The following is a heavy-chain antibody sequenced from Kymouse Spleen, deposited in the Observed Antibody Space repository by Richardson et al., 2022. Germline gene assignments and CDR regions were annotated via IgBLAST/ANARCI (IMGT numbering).Heavy chain of an antibody. J-gene: IGHJ4*02. CDR2: ISWNSGSI. Sequence: EVQLVESGGGLVQPGRSLRLSCAASGFTFDDYAMHWVRQAPGKGLEWVSGISWNSGSIGYADSVKGRFTISRDNAKNSLYLQMNSLRAEDTALYYCAKAFWSGYPFDYWGQGTLVTVSS. V-gene: IGHV3-9*01. CDR1: GFTFDDYA. D-gene: IGHD3-3*01. CDR3: AKAFWSGYPFDY.